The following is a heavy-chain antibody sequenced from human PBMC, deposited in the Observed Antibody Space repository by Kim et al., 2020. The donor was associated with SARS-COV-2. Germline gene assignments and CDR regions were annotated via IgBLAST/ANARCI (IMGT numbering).Heavy chain of an antibody. Sequence: GGSLRLSCAASGFTFSTYAMSWVRQAPGKGLEWVSSISGSDGSTNSADSVKGRFTISRDNSINTLYLQMNSLRAEDTAVYFCASALSGYIYFFDYWGQGT. D-gene: IGHD3-22*01. CDR2: ISGSDGST. J-gene: IGHJ4*02. CDR3: ASALSGYIYFFDY. CDR1: GFTFSTYA. V-gene: IGHV3-23*01.